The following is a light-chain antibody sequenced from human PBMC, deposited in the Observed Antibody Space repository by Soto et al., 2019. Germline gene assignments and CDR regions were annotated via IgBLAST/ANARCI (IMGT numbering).Light chain of an antibody. CDR3: CSYAGSGLGV. J-gene: IGLJ2*01. Sequence: QSVLTQPASVSGSPGQSITISCIGTSSDVGTYNLVSWYQHHPGKAPKLLIYEVSQRPSGISNRFSGSKSGNTASLTISGLQAEDEADYYCCSYAGSGLGVFGGGTKLTVL. CDR1: SSDVGTYNL. CDR2: EVS. V-gene: IGLV2-23*02.